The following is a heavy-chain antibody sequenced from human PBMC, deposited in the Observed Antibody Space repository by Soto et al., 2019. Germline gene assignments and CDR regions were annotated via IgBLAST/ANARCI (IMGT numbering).Heavy chain of an antibody. V-gene: IGHV4-59*08. Sequence: SETLSLTCTVSGGSISSDYWNWIRQPPGKGLEWIGYIHSGSTTYSASLRSRVTISVDTSKNQFSLKLSSVTAADTAVYFCARHDGSRSTDYWGQGPLVTVSS. CDR3: ARHDGSRSTDY. D-gene: IGHD3-10*01. CDR2: IHSGST. J-gene: IGHJ4*02. CDR1: GGSISSDY.